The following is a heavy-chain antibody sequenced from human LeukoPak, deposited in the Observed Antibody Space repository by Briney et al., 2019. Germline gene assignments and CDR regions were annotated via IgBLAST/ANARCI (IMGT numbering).Heavy chain of an antibody. CDR3: VTPRSWELSDMAV. Sequence: SETLSLTCAVSGYSINSGYYWGWIRQSPGTGLEWIGSVYHNGETYYNPSLKSRVIISVDTSKNEFSLRLTSVTAADTAVYYCVTPRSWELSDMAVWGKGTTVIVSS. V-gene: IGHV4-38-2*01. J-gene: IGHJ6*03. CDR1: GYSINSGYY. D-gene: IGHD1-26*01. CDR2: VYHNGET.